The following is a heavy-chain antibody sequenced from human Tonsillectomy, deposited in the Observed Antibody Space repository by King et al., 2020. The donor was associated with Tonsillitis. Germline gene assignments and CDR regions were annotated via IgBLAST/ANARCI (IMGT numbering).Heavy chain of an antibody. D-gene: IGHD5-24*01. J-gene: IGHJ4*02. CDR3: GRALDWVQLFDF. V-gene: IGHV4-38-2*01. CDR2: IYHSGST. Sequence: VQLQESGPGLVKPSETLSLTCAVSGYPITSGFYWGWIRQPPGKGLEWFGSIYHSGSTYYNPSLKSRVTISVDTSTNQFSLKLSSVTAADTAVYYCGRALDWVQLFDFWGQGTQVTVSS. CDR1: GYPITSGFY.